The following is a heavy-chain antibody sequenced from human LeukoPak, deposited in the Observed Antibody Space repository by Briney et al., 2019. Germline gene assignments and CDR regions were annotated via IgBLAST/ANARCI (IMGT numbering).Heavy chain of an antibody. J-gene: IGHJ4*02. CDR3: ARGRSTTETVIIY. CDR1: GYTFTGYY. V-gene: IGHV1-2*02. Sequence: ASVKVSCKASGYTFTGYYMHWVRQAPGQGLEWMGWINPNSGGTNYAQKFQGRVTMTRDTSISTAYMELSRLRSDDTAVYYCARGRSTTETVIIYWGQGTLVTVSS. D-gene: IGHD1-1*01. CDR2: INPNSGGT.